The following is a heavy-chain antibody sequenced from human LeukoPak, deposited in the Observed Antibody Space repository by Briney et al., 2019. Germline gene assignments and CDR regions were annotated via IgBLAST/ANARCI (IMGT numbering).Heavy chain of an antibody. J-gene: IGHJ3*02. CDR2: ISAYNGNT. D-gene: IGHD1-26*01. CDR1: GYTFTIYG. CDR3: PRDWRESYFPFDAVDI. Sequence: ASVKVSCKASGYTFTIYGISWVRQAPGRGLEWVGWISAYNGNTNYAQNLRGRVTITTDTSTSTAYMELRSLRSDDTAVYYCPRDWRESYFPFDAVDIWGQGTMVTVSS. V-gene: IGHV1-18*01.